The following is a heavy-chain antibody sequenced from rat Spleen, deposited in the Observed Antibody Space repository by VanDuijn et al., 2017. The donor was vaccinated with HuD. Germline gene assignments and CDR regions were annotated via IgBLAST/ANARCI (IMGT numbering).Heavy chain of an antibody. CDR2: IIYDGTRA. V-gene: IGHV5S10*01. Sequence: EVQLVESGGGLVQPGRSLKLSCVASGFTFSDYTLAWVRPAPKTRLEWVATIIYDGTRAFSRDSCQGRFTISRDNAKSTLYLKMDSLTSEDTATYYCATGPRILRLDWFAYWGQGTLVTVSS. CDR1: GFTFSDYT. D-gene: IGHD1-6*01. J-gene: IGHJ3*01. CDR3: ATGPRILRLDWFAY.